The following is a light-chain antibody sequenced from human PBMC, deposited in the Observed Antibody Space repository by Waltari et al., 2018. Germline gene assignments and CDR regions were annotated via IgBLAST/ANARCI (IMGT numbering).Light chain of an antibody. J-gene: IGKJ1*01. CDR2: AAS. CDR1: QAISSW. CDR3: QQYNNWPAWT. Sequence: DIQMTQSPSSVSASVGDRVTITCRASQAISSWLAWYQQKPGKAPKLLIYAASSLQSGVPSRFSGSGFGTDFTLTISSLQSEDFAVYYCQQYNNWPAWTFGQGTKVEIK. V-gene: IGKV1-12*01.